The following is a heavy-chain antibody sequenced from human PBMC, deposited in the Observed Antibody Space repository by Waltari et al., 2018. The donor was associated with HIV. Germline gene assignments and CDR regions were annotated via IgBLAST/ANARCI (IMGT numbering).Heavy chain of an antibody. J-gene: IGHJ3*02. CDR1: GGSFSGHY. V-gene: IGHV4-34*02. CDR2: VNHSGST. Sequence: QVQLQQWGAGLLKTSETLSLTCAVYGGSFSGHYWSWIRQSPGKGPEWIGEVNHSGSTNCNPSLKSRVTISIDTSKNQFSLNLTSVTAADTAVYYCARVLLWFGELEGDAFDIWGQGTMVTVSS. CDR3: ARVLLWFGELEGDAFDI. D-gene: IGHD3-10*01.